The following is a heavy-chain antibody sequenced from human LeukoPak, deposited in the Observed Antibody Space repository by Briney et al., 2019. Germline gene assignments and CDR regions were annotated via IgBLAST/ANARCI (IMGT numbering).Heavy chain of an antibody. CDR1: GGSISSGDYY. CDR3: ARDRTGVYSDY. Sequence: SETLSLTCTVSGGSISSGDYYWSWIRQPPGKSLEWIGYIYYSGSAYYNPSLKSRVTISVDTSKNQFSLKLSSVTAADTAMYYCARDRTGVYSDYWGQGTLVTVSS. CDR2: IYYSGSA. D-gene: IGHD7-27*01. J-gene: IGHJ4*02. V-gene: IGHV4-30-4*08.